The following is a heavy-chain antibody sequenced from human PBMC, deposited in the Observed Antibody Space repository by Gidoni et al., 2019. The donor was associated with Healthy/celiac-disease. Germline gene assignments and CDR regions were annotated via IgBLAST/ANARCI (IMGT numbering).Heavy chain of an antibody. J-gene: IGHJ4*02. D-gene: IGHD4-17*01. CDR1: GFTFSSYG. CDR2: ISYDGSNK. CDR3: ARGTTASLDY. Sequence: QVQLVASGGGVVQPGRSLRRSCAASGFTFSSYGMHWVRQAPGKGLEWVAVISYDGSNKYYADSVKGRFTISRDNSKNTLYLQMNSLRAEDTAVYYCARGTTASLDYWGQGTLVTVSS. V-gene: IGHV3-30*03.